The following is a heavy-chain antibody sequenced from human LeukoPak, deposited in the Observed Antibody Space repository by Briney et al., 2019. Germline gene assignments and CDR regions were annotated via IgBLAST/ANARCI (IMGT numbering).Heavy chain of an antibody. J-gene: IGHJ6*03. CDR3: ARGTRYSSSWFEIYYYYMDV. CDR2: LYYSGST. V-gene: IGHV4-39*07. Sequence: SETLSLTCTVSGDSISNSNCYWGWIRQPPGKGLDWIGNLYYSGSTNYNPSLKSRVTISVDTSKNQFSLKLSSVTAADTAVYYCARGTRYSSSWFEIYYYYMDVWGKGTTVTVSS. D-gene: IGHD6-13*01. CDR1: GDSISNSNCY.